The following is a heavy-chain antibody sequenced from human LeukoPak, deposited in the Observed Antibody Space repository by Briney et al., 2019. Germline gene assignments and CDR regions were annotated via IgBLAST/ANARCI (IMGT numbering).Heavy chain of an antibody. Sequence: ASVKVSCKASGYTFTSYDINWVRQATGQGLEWMGWMNPNSGNTGYAQKFQGRVTMTRNTSISTAYMELSRLRSDDTAVYYCARDLNVVGPAAIVYYYYYMDVWGKGTTVTVSS. V-gene: IGHV1-8*01. CDR1: GYTFTSYD. D-gene: IGHD2-2*01. CDR2: MNPNSGNT. CDR3: ARDLNVVGPAAIVYYYYYMDV. J-gene: IGHJ6*03.